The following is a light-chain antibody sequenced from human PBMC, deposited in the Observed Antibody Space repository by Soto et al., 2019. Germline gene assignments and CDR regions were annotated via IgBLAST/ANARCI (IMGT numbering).Light chain of an antibody. CDR1: LTVSTN. J-gene: IGKJ3*01. V-gene: IGKV3-15*01. Sequence: EIVLTQSPGTLSLSPGERATLSCRASLTVSTNLAWYQQKPGQAPRLLIYYASTRATGIPARFSGSGSVKEFTLTISSLQSEDSAVYYCQQYNNWPPGATFGPGTKVEIK. CDR2: YAS. CDR3: QQYNNWPPGAT.